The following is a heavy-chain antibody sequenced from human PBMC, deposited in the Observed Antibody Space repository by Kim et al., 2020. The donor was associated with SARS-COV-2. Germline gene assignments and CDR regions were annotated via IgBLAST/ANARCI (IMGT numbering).Heavy chain of an antibody. CDR1: GFTFSNFW. J-gene: IGHJ6*02. CDR3: ARVRGMDV. Sequence: GGSLRLSCAASGFTFSNFWMTWVRQAPGKGLEWVANIKQDGSEKYYVDSVKGRFTISRDNTKNSLYLQMNSLRAEDTAVYYCARVRGMDVWGQGTTVTVSS. V-gene: IGHV3-7*03. CDR2: IKQDGSEK.